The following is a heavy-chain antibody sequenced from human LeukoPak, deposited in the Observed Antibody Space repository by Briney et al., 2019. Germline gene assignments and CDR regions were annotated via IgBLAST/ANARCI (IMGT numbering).Heavy chain of an antibody. J-gene: IGHJ4*02. CDR3: AKGISGSCYSSSNY. CDR1: GFTFSSYA. D-gene: IGHD2-21*01. V-gene: IGHV3-23*01. Sequence: GGSLRLSCAASGFTFSSYAMSWVRQAPGKGLEWVSSIRDNADSAYYADSVRGRFNISRDNSKNTLYLQMSSLRDEDTATYYCAKGISGSCYSSSNYWGQGTLVTVSS. CDR2: IRDNADSA.